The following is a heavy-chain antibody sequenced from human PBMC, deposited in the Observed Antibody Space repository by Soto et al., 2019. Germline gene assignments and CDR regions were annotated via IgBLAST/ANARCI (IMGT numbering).Heavy chain of an antibody. Sequence: QVQLVQSGAEVKKPGASVKVSCKASGYTFTSYGISWVRQAPGQGLEWMGWISAYNGNTNYAQKFQGRVTIIADESTSTVYMELSSLRSEDTAMYYCARGWGYDSNDYYYAYWGQGTLVIGSS. CDR3: ARGWGYDSNDYYYAY. J-gene: IGHJ4*02. CDR2: ISAYNGNT. D-gene: IGHD3-22*01. V-gene: IGHV1-18*01. CDR1: GYTFTSYG.